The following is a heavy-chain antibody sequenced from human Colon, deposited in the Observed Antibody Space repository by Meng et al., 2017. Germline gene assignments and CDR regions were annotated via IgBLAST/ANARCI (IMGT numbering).Heavy chain of an antibody. Sequence: HGQVQDPGRGVGKPSGTPSLPCAVSGVSITSSHWWSSVRQAPGKGMEWFGQIDLSGKTDYNPSLKSRVTISLDKSMNQLFLEVYFVTAADTAIYYCARHLGWEFDYWGPGNLVTVSS. V-gene: IGHV4-4*02. CDR1: GVSITSSHW. CDR2: IDLSGKT. J-gene: IGHJ4*02. D-gene: IGHD6-19*01. CDR3: ARHLGWEFDY.